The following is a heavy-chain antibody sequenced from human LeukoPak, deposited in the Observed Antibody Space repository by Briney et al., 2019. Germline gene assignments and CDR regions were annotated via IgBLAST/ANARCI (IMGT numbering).Heavy chain of an antibody. D-gene: IGHD4-17*01. CDR3: ARFKGNYGDYPDAFEI. V-gene: IGHV4-59*01. CDR2: IYYSGST. CDR1: GGSISSYY. J-gene: IGHJ3*02. Sequence: PSETLSLTCTVSGGSISSYYWSWIRQPPGEGLEWIGYIYYSGSTNFYPSLKSRVTISVDTSKNQLSLKLSSVTAADTAVYYCARFKGNYGDYPDAFEIWGQGTMVTVSS.